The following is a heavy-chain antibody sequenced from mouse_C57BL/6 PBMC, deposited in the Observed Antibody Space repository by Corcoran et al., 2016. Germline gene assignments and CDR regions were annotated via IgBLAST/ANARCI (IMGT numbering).Heavy chain of an antibody. D-gene: IGHD2-4*01. CDR2: INPNNGGT. Sequence: EVQLQQSGPELVKPGASVKISCKASGYTFTDYYMNWVKQSHGKSLEWIGDINPNNGGTSYNQKFKGKATLTVDKSSSTAYMELRSLTSEDSAVYYCAKGDYDIQFAYWGQGTLVTVSA. J-gene: IGHJ3*01. CDR3: AKGDYDIQFAY. CDR1: GYTFTDYY. V-gene: IGHV1-26*01.